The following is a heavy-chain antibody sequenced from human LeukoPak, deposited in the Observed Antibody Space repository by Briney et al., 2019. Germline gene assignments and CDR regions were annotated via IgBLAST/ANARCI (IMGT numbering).Heavy chain of an antibody. J-gene: IGHJ4*02. CDR1: GFTFSSYG. V-gene: IGHV3-30*18. Sequence: GGSLRLSCAASGFTFSSYGMHWVRQAPGKGLEWVAVISYDGSNKYYADSVKGRFTISRDNSKNTLYLQMNSLRAEDTAVYYCANPAYDSSGPFDYWGQGTLVTVSS. D-gene: IGHD3-22*01. CDR3: ANPAYDSSGPFDY. CDR2: ISYDGSNK.